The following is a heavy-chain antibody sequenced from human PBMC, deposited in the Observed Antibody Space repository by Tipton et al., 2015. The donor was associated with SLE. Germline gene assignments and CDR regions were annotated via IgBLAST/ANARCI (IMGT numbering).Heavy chain of an antibody. CDR3: ARDGSGSYYYYMDG. Sequence: TLSLTCTVSGGSISSHYWSWIRQHPGKGLEWIGYIYYSGSTYYNPSLKSRVTISVDTSKNQFSLKLSSVTAADTAVYYCARDGSGSYYYYMDGWGKGTTVTVSS. CDR2: IYYSGST. D-gene: IGHD1-26*01. V-gene: IGHV4-31*03. CDR1: GGSISSHY. J-gene: IGHJ6*03.